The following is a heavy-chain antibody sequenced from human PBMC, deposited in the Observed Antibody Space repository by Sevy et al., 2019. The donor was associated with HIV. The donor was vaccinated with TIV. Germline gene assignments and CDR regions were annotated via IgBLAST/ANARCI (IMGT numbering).Heavy chain of an antibody. CDR2: IWYDGSPK. V-gene: IGHV3-33*01. CDR3: ARPILGVTTSTYFDS. D-gene: IGHD1-26*01. J-gene: IGHJ4*02. Sequence: GGSLRLSCSASGFPFSSFAMHWVRQAPGKGLEWVALIWYDGSPKYFADSLKGRLTISRDNSKNTLFLQMNSLRAEDMAVYYCARPILGVTTSTYFDSWGQGTLVTVSS. CDR1: GFPFSSFA.